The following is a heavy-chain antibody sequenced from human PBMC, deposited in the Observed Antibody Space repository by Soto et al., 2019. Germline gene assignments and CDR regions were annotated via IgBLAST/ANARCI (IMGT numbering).Heavy chain of an antibody. CDR2: ISSDDVTT. V-gene: IGHV3-23*01. CDR1: GLSFAGYV. Sequence: VQLLESGGGLVQPGGSLRLSCAASGLSFAGYVMTWVRQAPGMGLEWVALISSDDVTTYYADSVKGRFTISRDNSKNTLFLQMNSLRADDTAVYYCAKGGFFPREAYFDYWGQGTLVTVSS. J-gene: IGHJ4*02. CDR3: AKGGFFPREAYFDY. D-gene: IGHD3-22*01.